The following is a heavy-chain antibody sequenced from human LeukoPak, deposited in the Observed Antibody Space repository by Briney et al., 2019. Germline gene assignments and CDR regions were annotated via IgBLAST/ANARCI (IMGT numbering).Heavy chain of an antibody. CDR3: ARGKDIVVVPVAESFDP. Sequence: PSETLSLTCTVSGGSISSGGYYWSWIRQPPGKGLEWIGYIYHSGSTYYNPSLKSRVTTSVDRSKNQFSLKLSSVTAADTAVYYCARGKDIVVVPVAESFDPWGQGSLVTVSS. CDR2: IYHSGST. V-gene: IGHV4-30-2*01. CDR1: GGSISSGGYY. D-gene: IGHD2-2*01. J-gene: IGHJ5*02.